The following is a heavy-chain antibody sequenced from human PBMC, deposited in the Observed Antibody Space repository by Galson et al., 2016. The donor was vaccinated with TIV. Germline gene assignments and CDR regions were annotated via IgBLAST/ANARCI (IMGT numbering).Heavy chain of an antibody. Sequence: QSGAEVKKPGESLKISCEASGYSFATYWIAWVRQKPGKGLEWIGIVYPDDSDTTYHPSFQGPVTFSAAKTINPAVLHWSSLEASDTAMYYCASRGPRDEKFDYGGQGTPVTVSS. V-gene: IGHV5-51*01. CDR3: ASRGPRDEKFDY. CDR2: VYPDDSDT. CDR1: GYSFATYW. J-gene: IGHJ4*02.